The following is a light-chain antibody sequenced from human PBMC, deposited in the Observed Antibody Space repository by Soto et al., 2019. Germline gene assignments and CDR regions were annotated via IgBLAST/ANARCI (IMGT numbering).Light chain of an antibody. Sequence: QSALTQPASVSGSPGQSITISCTGTSSDVGGYNYVYWYQQHPGKAPKLMIYDVSNRPSGVSNRFSGSKSGNTASLTISGLQAEDEADDYCSSYTSSSTLLYVFGTGTKLTVL. CDR1: SSDVGGYNY. V-gene: IGLV2-14*01. CDR2: DVS. J-gene: IGLJ1*01. CDR3: SSYTSSSTLLYV.